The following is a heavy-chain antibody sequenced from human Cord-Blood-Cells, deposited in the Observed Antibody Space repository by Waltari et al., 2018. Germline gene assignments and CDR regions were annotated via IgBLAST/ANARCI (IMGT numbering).Heavy chain of an antibody. J-gene: IGHJ6*03. V-gene: IGHV4-39*01. CDR2: IYYSGRT. CDR1: GGSISSSSYY. D-gene: IGHD3-3*01. Sequence: QLQLQESGPGLVKPSETLSLTCTVSGGSISSSSYYWGWIRQPPGKGLEWIGSIYYSGRTYYNPSLKSRVTISVDTSKNQFSLKLSSVTAADTAVYYCARGGGYDFWSGYYYYYYMDVWGKGTTVTVSS. CDR3: ARGGGYDFWSGYYYYYYMDV.